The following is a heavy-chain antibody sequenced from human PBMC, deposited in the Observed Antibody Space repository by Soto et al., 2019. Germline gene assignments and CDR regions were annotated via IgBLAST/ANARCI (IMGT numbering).Heavy chain of an antibody. V-gene: IGHV3-21*01. J-gene: IGHJ4*02. CDR2: SSSSSSYI. D-gene: IGHD6-6*01. Sequence: AGGSLRLSCAASGFTFSSYSINWGRQAPGKGLEWVSSSSSSSSYIYYADSVKGRFTISRDNAKNSLYLQMNSLRAEDTAVYYCARDPRRYFDYWGQGTLVTVSS. CDR3: ARDPRRYFDY. CDR1: GFTFSSYS.